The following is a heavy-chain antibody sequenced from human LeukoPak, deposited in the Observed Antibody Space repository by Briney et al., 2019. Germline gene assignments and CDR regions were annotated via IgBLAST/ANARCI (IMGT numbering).Heavy chain of an antibody. CDR2: ISYDGSNK. CDR3: ARVRGTALVNMYFDY. J-gene: IGHJ4*02. Sequence: GRSLRLSCAASGFTLSRNGMHWVRQAPGKGLEWVAVISYDGSNKYYADSVKGRFTISRDNAKNSLYLQMNSLRDEDTAVYYCARVRGTALVNMYFDYWSQGTLVTVSS. CDR1: GFTLSRNG. V-gene: IGHV3-30*03. D-gene: IGHD2-21*02.